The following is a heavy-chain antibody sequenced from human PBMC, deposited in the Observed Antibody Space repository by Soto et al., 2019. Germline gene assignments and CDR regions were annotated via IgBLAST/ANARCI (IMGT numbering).Heavy chain of an antibody. CDR1: GFTFSSYA. D-gene: IGHD3-10*01. CDR3: ARPDYGSGSDPDD. V-gene: IGHV3-30-3*01. Sequence: QVQLVESGGGVVQPGRSLRLSCAASGFTFSSYAMQWVRQAPGKGLEWVAVISYDGSNKYYADSVKGRFTISRDNSKNTLYLKMNSLRAEDTAVYYCARPDYGSGSDPDDWGQGTLVTVSS. CDR2: ISYDGSNK. J-gene: IGHJ4*02.